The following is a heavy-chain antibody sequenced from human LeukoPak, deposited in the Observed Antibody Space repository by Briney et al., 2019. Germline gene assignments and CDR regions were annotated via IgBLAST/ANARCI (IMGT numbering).Heavy chain of an antibody. V-gene: IGHV1-2*04. CDR2: INPNSGGT. J-gene: IGHJ4*02. CDR3: ARGLMDCSGGSCYSDPTYDSSGYVDY. CDR1: GYTFTGYY. D-gene: IGHD2-15*01. Sequence: VVSVKVSCKASGYTFTGYYMHWVRQAPGQGLEWMGWINPNSGGTNYAQKFQGWVTMTRDTSISTAYMELSRLRSDDTAVYYCARGLMDCSGGSCYSDPTYDSSGYVDYWGQGTLVTVSS.